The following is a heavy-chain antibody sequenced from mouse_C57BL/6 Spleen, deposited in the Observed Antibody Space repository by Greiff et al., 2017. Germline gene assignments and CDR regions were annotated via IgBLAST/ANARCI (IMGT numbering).Heavy chain of an antibody. CDR2: IDPSDSYT. J-gene: IGHJ3*01. CDR3: ARDSTEGWFAY. Sequence: QVQLQQPGAELVKPGASVKLSCKASGYTFTSYWMQWVKQRPGQGLEWIGEIDPSDSYTNYNQKFKGKATLTVDTSSSTAYMQLSSLTSEDSAVYYCARDSTEGWFAYWGQGTLVTVSA. V-gene: IGHV1-50*01. CDR1: GYTFTSYW. D-gene: IGHD2-5*01.